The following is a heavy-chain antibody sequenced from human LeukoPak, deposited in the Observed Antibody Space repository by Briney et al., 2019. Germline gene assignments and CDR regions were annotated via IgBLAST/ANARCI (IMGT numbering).Heavy chain of an antibody. Sequence: PGGSLRLSCAASGFTFSDYYMTWIRQAPGKGLEWISYISTSAGTIYYADSVKGRFTISRDNAKNSLYLQMNSLRAEDTAVYYCARDVIDSSGFDFDYWGQGTLVTVSS. CDR2: ISTSAGTI. CDR3: ARDVIDSSGFDFDY. V-gene: IGHV3-11*01. D-gene: IGHD3-22*01. J-gene: IGHJ4*02. CDR1: GFTFSDYY.